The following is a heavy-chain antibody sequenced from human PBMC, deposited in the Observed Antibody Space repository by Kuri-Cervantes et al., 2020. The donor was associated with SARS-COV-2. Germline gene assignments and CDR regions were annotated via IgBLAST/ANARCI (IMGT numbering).Heavy chain of an antibody. CDR1: GFTFSSYG. D-gene: IGHD5-24*01. J-gene: IGHJ3*02. CDR2: ISYDGSNK. Sequence: LSLTCAASGFTFSSYGMHWVRQAPGKGLEWVAVISYDGSNKYYADSVKGRFTISRDNSKNTLYLQMNSLRAEDTAIYYCAKFRRDGDNQRPPYDSSDIWGQGTMVTVSS. V-gene: IGHV3-30*18. CDR3: AKFRRDGDNQRPPYDSSDI.